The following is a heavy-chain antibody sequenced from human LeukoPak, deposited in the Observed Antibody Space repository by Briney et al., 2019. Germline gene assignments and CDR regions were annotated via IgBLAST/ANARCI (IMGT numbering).Heavy chain of an antibody. V-gene: IGHV4-4*07. Sequence: SETLSLTCTVSGGSISSYYWSWIRQPAGKGLEWIGRIYTSGSTNYNPSLKSRVSMSVDTSKNQFTLKLSSVTAADTAVYYCARARTMVRGVIGWFDPWGQGTLVTVSS. J-gene: IGHJ5*02. CDR1: GGSISSYY. CDR3: ARARTMVRGVIGWFDP. D-gene: IGHD3-10*01. CDR2: IYTSGST.